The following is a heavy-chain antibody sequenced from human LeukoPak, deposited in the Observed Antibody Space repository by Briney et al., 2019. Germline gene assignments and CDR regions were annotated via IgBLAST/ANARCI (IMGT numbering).Heavy chain of an antibody. CDR3: ARGGQINYYYMDV. J-gene: IGHJ6*03. Sequence: SGGSLRLSCAASGFTFSSNAMHWVRQPPGKGLEWVAFMRYDGNTQYYVDSVKGRFTISRDNSKNTLYLQMNSLRAEDTAVYYFARGGQINYYYMDVWGKGTKFTVSS. CDR2: MRYDGNTQ. CDR1: GFTFSSNA. V-gene: IGHV3-30*02.